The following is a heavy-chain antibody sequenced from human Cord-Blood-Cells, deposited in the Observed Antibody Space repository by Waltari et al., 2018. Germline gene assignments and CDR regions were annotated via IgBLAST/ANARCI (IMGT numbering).Heavy chain of an antibody. CDR3: ARDLSSSSWYWFDP. CDR2: INPNSGGT. D-gene: IGHD6-13*01. CDR1: GYTFTGYY. V-gene: IGHV1-2*02. J-gene: IGHJ5*02. Sequence: QVQLVQSGAEVKKPGASVKVSCKASGYTFTGYYMHWVRQAPGQGLERMGWINPNSGGTNYAQKCQGRVTMTRDTSISTAYMELSRLRSDDTAVYYCARDLSSSSWYWFDPWGQGTLVTVSS.